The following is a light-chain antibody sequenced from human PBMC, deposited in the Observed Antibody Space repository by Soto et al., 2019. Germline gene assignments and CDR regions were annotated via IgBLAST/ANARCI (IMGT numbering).Light chain of an antibody. CDR3: KQSKSFPLT. CDR2: ATS. Sequence: DIRMTQSPASLSASLGDRVTITCRASQVIDRWLAWYQQKPGKAPEVLIYATSTLRSGVPSRFSGSGSGTDFSLTISSLQPEDFATYYCKQSKSFPLTFGGGTVVEIK. V-gene: IGKV1-12*01. J-gene: IGKJ4*01. CDR1: QVIDRW.